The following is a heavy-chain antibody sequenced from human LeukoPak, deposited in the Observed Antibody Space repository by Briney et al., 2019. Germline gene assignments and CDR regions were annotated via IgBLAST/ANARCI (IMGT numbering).Heavy chain of an antibody. CDR1: GVTFSRDA. Sequence: GESLRLSCVVSGVTFSRDAMHWVRKPPGKGLEHVSAISSNGGITYYANSVKGRFIISRDNSKNTLYLQMNSLRAEDTAVYFCAKEPHMLTGYYTDYFDYWGQGTLVTVSS. V-gene: IGHV3-64*01. CDR3: AKEPHMLTGYYTDYFDY. CDR2: ISSNGGIT. J-gene: IGHJ4*02. D-gene: IGHD3-9*01.